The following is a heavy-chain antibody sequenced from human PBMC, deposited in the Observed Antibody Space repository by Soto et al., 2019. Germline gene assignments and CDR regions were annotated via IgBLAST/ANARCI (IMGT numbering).Heavy chain of an antibody. Sequence: GSLRLSCTASGFTFGYYAMSWFRQAPGKVLEWVGFIRSKAYGGTTEYAASVKGRFTISRDDSKSIAYLQMNSLKTEDRAVYYCTRGGSGSSPGYAYWGQGXLVTVYS. CDR1: GFTFGYYA. CDR3: TRGGSGSSPGYAY. CDR2: IRSKAYGGTT. J-gene: IGHJ4*02. V-gene: IGHV3-49*03. D-gene: IGHD3-10*01.